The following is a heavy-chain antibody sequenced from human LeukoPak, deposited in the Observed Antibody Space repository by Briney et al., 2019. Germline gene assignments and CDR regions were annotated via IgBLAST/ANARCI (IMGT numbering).Heavy chain of an antibody. V-gene: IGHV1-8*01. CDR2: MNPNSGNT. CDR3: ARLYSSGYFDAFDI. D-gene: IGHD3-22*01. CDR1: GYTFTSYD. Sequence: ASVKVSCKASGYTFTSYDINWVRQATGQGLEWMGWMNPNSGNTGYAQKFQGRVTMTRNTSISTAYMELSSLRSEDTAVYYCARLYSSGYFDAFDIWGQGTMVTVSS. J-gene: IGHJ3*02.